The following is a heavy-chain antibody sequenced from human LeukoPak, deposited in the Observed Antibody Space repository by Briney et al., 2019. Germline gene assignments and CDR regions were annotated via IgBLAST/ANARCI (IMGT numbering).Heavy chain of an antibody. D-gene: IGHD6-19*01. Sequence: ASVKVSCKASGYTFTGYHMHWVRQAPGQGLEWMGRINPNSGDTNYAQKFQGRVAMTRDTSISTAFMELTRLRSDDTAVYYCARDSVPFSSGWYYIFDYWGQGTLVTVSS. J-gene: IGHJ4*02. CDR1: GYTFTGYH. CDR2: INPNSGDT. V-gene: IGHV1-2*06. CDR3: ARDSVPFSSGWYYIFDY.